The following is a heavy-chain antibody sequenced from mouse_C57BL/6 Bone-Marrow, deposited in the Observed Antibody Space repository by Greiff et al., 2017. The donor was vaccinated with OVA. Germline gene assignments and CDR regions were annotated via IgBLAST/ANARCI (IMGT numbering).Heavy chain of an antibody. CDR1: GYTFTSYN. CDR2: IYPGNGDT. Sequence: LQQSGAELVRPGASVKMSCKASGYTFTSYNMHWVKQTPRQGLEWIGAIYPGNGDTSYNQKFKGKATLTVDKSSSTAYMQLSSLTYEDSAVYYCARYDSNPAWFAYWGQGTLVTVSA. V-gene: IGHV1-12*01. CDR3: ARYDSNPAWFAY. D-gene: IGHD2-5*01. J-gene: IGHJ3*01.